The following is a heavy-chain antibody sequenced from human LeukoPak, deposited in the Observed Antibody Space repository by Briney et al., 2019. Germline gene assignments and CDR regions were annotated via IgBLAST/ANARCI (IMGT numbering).Heavy chain of an antibody. Sequence: GGSLRLSCSASGFTFSDYWMMWVRQAPGKGLEWVGNIRQDDSEKNYVDSVKGRFTISRDNAKSSLYLQMNSLRAEDTAIYYCATDRKVGTWDPRFNYWGQGTLVAVSS. V-gene: IGHV3-7*01. CDR3: ATDRKVGTWDPRFNY. CDR2: IRQDDSEK. J-gene: IGHJ4*02. CDR1: GFTFSDYW. D-gene: IGHD4-23*01.